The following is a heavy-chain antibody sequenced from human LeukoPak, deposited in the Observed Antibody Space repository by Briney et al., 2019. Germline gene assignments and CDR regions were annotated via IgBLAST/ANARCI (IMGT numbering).Heavy chain of an antibody. D-gene: IGHD6-25*01. CDR1: GSTFSSYA. CDR3: ASGLKSAQFDY. Sequence: GGSLRLSCAASGSTFSSYAMHWVRQAPGKGLEYVSAISSNGGSTYYANSVKSRFTISRDNSKNTLYLQMGSLRAEDMAVYYCASGLKSAQFDYWGQGTLVTVSS. CDR2: ISSNGGST. V-gene: IGHV3-64*01. J-gene: IGHJ4*02.